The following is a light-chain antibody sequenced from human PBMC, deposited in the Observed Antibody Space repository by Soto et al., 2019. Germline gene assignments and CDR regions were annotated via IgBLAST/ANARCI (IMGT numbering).Light chain of an antibody. V-gene: IGLV2-14*01. CDR1: SSDVGGYNY. Sequence: QSALTQPASVSGSPGQSITISCTGTSSDVGGYNYVSWYQQHPGKAPKLMIYEVSNRPSGVSNRFSGSKSGNTASLTISGLQAEDEAVYYCRSYTSSSTLVVFGGGTQLTVL. J-gene: IGLJ2*01. CDR3: RSYTSSSTLVV. CDR2: EVS.